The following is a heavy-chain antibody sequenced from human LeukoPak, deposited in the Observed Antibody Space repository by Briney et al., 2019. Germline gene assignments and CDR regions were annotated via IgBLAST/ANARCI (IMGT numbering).Heavy chain of an antibody. CDR2: ISAYNGNT. D-gene: IGHD2-21*01. CDR3: ARDRDAAAYCGRDCYVAFDI. V-gene: IGHV1-18*01. J-gene: IGHJ3*02. Sequence: ASVKVSCKASGYTFTSYGISWVRQAPGQGLEWMGWISAYNGNTNYAQKLQGRVTMTTDTSTSTAYMELRSLRSDDTAVYYCARDRDAAAYCGRDCYVAFDIWGQGTMVTVSS. CDR1: GYTFTSYG.